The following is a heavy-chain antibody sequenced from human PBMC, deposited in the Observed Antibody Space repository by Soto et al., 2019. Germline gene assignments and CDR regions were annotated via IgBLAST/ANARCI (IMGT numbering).Heavy chain of an antibody. D-gene: IGHD4-17*01. CDR3: ARATTTVTTRPTLGY. J-gene: IGHJ4*02. CDR2: IDRDGTDT. Sequence: EVQLVESGGGLVQTGGSLRLSCAASGFTFNSYWMHWVRQAPGKGLVWVSRIDRDGTDTHYADSVKGRFTISRDNAKNTLFLQMNSLTAEDTAVYCCARATTTVTTRPTLGYWGRGTLVTVSS. V-gene: IGHV3-74*01. CDR1: GFTFNSYW.